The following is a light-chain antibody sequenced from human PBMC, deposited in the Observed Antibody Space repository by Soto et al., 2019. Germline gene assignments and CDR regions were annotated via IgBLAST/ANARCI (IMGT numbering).Light chain of an antibody. CDR2: EVG. Sequence: QSALTQPASVSGSPGQSITISCTGTSSDIGTYKYVSWYQQHPGKAPKLIIYEVGYRPSGVSNRFSGSKSGNTASLTISGLQAEDEADYCCSSYTLTSALHVFGSGTKVTVL. J-gene: IGLJ1*01. V-gene: IGLV2-14*01. CDR3: SSYTLTSALHV. CDR1: SSDIGTYKY.